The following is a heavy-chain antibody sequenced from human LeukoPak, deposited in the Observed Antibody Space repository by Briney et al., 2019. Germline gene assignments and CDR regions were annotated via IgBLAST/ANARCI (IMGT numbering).Heavy chain of an antibody. CDR3: ARRSDSSGYYTYNWFDP. D-gene: IGHD3-22*01. J-gene: IGHJ5*02. CDR2: IYPGDSDT. CDR1: GYSFTSYW. V-gene: IGHV5-51*01. Sequence: GESLKISCKGSGYSFTSYWIGWVRQMPGKGLEWMGIIYPGDSDTRYSPSFQGQVTISADKSISTAYLQWSSLKASDTAMYYCARRSDSSGYYTYNWFDPWGQGTLVTVSS.